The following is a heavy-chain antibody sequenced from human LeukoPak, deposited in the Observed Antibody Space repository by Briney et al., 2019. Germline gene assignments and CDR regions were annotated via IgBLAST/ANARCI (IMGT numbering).Heavy chain of an antibody. CDR3: ARGAYYDFWSGYPNWDHFDY. CDR2: INPSGGST. Sequence: GASVKVSCKASGYTFTSYYMHWVRQAPGQGLEWMGLINPSGGSTSYAQKFQGRVTMTRDTSTSTVYMELSSLRSEDTAVYYCARGAYYDFWSGYPNWDHFDYWGQGTLVTVSS. D-gene: IGHD3-3*01. CDR1: GYTFTSYY. J-gene: IGHJ4*02. V-gene: IGHV1-46*03.